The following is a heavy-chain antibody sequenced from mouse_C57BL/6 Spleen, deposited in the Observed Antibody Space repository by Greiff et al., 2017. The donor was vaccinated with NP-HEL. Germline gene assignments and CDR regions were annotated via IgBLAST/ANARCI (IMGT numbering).Heavy chain of an antibody. CDR3: ARDITTVVATRYFDV. CDR2: IYPGDGDT. V-gene: IGHV1-82*01. Sequence: QVQLQQSGPELVKPGASVKISCKASGYAFSSSWMNWVKQRPGKGLEWIGRIYPGDGDTNYNGKFKGKATLTADKSSSTAYMQLSSLTSEDSAVYFCARDITTVVATRYFDVWGTGTTVTVSS. CDR1: GYAFSSSW. D-gene: IGHD1-1*01. J-gene: IGHJ1*03.